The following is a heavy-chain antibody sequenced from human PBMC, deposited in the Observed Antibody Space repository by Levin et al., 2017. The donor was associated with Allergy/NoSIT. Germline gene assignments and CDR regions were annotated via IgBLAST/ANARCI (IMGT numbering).Heavy chain of an antibody. D-gene: IGHD1-26*01. J-gene: IGHJ4*02. CDR2: ISKTGDRA. Sequence: GGSLRLSCAASGFTFSSCAMTWVRQAPGKGLEWVSAISKTGDRAYYAASVKGRFTISRDSSKNTLSLQMNNLRAEDTALYYCARGLEWELPLAYWGQGALVTVSS. CDR3: ARGLEWELPLAY. CDR1: GFTFSSCA. V-gene: IGHV3-23*01.